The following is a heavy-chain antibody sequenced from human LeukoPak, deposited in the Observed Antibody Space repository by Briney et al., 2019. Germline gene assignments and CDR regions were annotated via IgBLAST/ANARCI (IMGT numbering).Heavy chain of an antibody. CDR3: ARDNSHSSIYSTRGNAFDI. CDR2: ISYDGSNK. V-gene: IGHV3-30*03. D-gene: IGHD6-13*01. CDR1: GFTFSSYG. Sequence: GGSLRLSCAASGFTFSSYGMHWVRQAPGKGLEWVAVISYDGSNKYYADSVKGRFTISRDNSKNTLYLQMNSLRAEDTAVYYCARDNSHSSIYSTRGNAFDIWGQGTMVAVS. J-gene: IGHJ3*02.